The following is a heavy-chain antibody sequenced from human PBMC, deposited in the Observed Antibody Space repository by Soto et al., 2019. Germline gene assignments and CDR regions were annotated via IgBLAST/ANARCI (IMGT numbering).Heavy chain of an antibody. CDR3: AKRDSGSGRSPPLINY. CDR1: GFTFSSYS. J-gene: IGHJ4*02. D-gene: IGHD3-10*01. V-gene: IGHV3-23*01. Sequence: EVQLLESGGGLVQPGGSLRLSCAASGFTFSSYSMNWVRQAPGKGLEWVATVGGGGENTFYADSVKGRFTISRDDSQNPLYLKMNSLRAEDTAVYFCAKRDSGSGRSPPLINYWGQGTLVTVSS. CDR2: VGGGGENT.